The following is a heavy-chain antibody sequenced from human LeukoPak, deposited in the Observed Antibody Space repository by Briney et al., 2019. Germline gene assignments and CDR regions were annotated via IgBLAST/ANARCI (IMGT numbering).Heavy chain of an antibody. J-gene: IGHJ4*02. CDR1: SDSISSSNW. V-gene: IGHV4-4*02. D-gene: IGHD4-17*01. CDR2: IYHSGST. Sequence: AGTLSLTCAVSSDSISSSNWGCWVRQPPGEGLRWIGEIYHSGSTNYNPSLKSRVTISVDKAKNQFSLKLSSVTAADTAVYYCASYTTVTYHFDYWGQGTLVTVSS. CDR3: ASYTTVTYHFDY.